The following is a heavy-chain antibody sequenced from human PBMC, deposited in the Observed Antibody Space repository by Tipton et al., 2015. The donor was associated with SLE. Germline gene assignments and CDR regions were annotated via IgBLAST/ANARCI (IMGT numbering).Heavy chain of an antibody. J-gene: IGHJ4*02. CDR1: GYSISSGYY. CDR3: VGSSIAARWSFDY. CDR2: IYISGST. V-gene: IGHV4-38-2*01. Sequence: TLSLTCAVSGYSISSGYYWAWIRQSPGKGLEWIGRIYISGSTNYNPSLKSRVTMSVDTSKNQFSLKLSSVTAADTAVYYCVGSSIAARWSFDYWGQGTLVTVSS. D-gene: IGHD6-6*01.